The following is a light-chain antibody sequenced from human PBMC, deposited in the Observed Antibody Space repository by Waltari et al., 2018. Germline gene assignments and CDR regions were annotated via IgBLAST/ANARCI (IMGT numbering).Light chain of an antibody. CDR3: SSQSTTDGVM. CDR1: SSDVGGDAS. Sequence: QSPLPQPASVSGSPGLSLTISCTGSSSDVGGDASGSWYEHHPGQAPKAIIYDVNKRPSGVSHRFSGSKSDNTASLTISGLQSEDEATFYCSSQSTTDGVMFGGGTKVTVL. J-gene: IGLJ3*02. CDR2: DVN. V-gene: IGLV2-14*03.